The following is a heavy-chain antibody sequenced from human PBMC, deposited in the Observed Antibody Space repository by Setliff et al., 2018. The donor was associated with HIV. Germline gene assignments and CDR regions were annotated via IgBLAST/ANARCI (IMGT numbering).Heavy chain of an antibody. CDR1: GYTFMNFA. J-gene: IGHJ4*02. CDR2: INPNTGNP. Sequence: RASVKVSCKASGYTFMNFAMHWVRQAPGQGLEWMGWINPNTGNPTYAQGFTGRFVFSLDTSVSTAYLQISSLEAQDTGVYYCARRSHSVGTSWPFDHWGQGTQVT. CDR3: ARRSHSVGTSWPFDH. D-gene: IGHD6-13*01. V-gene: IGHV7-4-1*02.